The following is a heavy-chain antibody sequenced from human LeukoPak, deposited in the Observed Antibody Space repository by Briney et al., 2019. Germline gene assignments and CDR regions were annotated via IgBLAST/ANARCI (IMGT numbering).Heavy chain of an antibody. V-gene: IGHV1-18*01. CDR3: ARGGPPSVAKFRPYYYYMDV. CDR2: ISAYNGNT. J-gene: IGHJ6*03. D-gene: IGHD5-12*01. CDR1: GYTFTSYG. Sequence: ASVKVSCKASGYTFTSYGISWVRQAPGQGLEWMGWISAYNGNTNYSQKLQGRVTMTTDTSTSTAYMELRSLRSEDTAVYYCARGGPPSVAKFRPYYYYMDVWGKGATVTVSS.